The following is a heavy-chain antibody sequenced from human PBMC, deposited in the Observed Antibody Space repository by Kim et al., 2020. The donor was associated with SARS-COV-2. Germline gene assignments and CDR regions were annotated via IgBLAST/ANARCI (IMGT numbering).Heavy chain of an antibody. CDR3: ARDPLGIAAAGTGWFDP. D-gene: IGHD6-13*01. Sequence: LQSRVTKSVDTSKNQFSLKLSSVTAADTAVYYCARDPLGIAAAGTGWFDPWGQGTLVTVSS. V-gene: IGHV4-31*02. J-gene: IGHJ5*02.